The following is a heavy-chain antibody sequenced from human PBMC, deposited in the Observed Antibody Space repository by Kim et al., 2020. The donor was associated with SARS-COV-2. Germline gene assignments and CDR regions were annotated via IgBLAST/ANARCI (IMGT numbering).Heavy chain of an antibody. CDR3: AGHLPIDWATYCFFDL. CDR1: GGSINSGSYY. D-gene: IGHD2-21*01. Sequence: SETLSLTCNVSGGSINSGSYYWGWIRQPPGMGLEWIGNIYYSGSTYYNPSLRGRVTITVDTTKNQYSLKMTSVTAADTAVYYCAGHLPIDWATYCFFDL. CDR2: IYYSGST. V-gene: IGHV4-39*01. J-gene: IGHJ2*01.